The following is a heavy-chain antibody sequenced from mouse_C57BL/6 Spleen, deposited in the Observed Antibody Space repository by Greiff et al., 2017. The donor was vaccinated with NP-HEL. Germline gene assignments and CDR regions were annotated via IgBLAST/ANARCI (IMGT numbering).Heavy chain of an antibody. D-gene: IGHD1-1*01. CDR1: GYTFTDYY. V-gene: IGHV1-19*01. CDR3: EAYYYGSSFDY. CDR2: INPYNGGT. J-gene: IGHJ2*01. Sequence: VQLQQSGPVLVKPGASVKMSCKASGYTFTDYYMNWVKQSHGKSLEWIGVINPYNGGTSYNQKFKGKATLTVDKSSSTAYMELNSLTSEDSAVYYCEAYYYGSSFDYWGQGTTLTVSS.